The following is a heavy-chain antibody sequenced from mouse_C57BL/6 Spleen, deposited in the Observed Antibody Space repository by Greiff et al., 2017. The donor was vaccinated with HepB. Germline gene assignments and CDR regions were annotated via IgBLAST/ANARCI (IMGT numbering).Heavy chain of an antibody. CDR2: ISYDGSN. Sequence: EVKVEESGPGLVKPSQSLSLTCSVTGYSITSGYYWNWIRQFPGNKLEWMGYISYDGSNNYNPSLKNRISITRDTSKNQFFLKLNSVTTEDTATYYCARVEGLQGGPFDYWGQGTTLTVSS. D-gene: IGHD1-1*02. V-gene: IGHV3-6*01. CDR1: GYSITSGYY. J-gene: IGHJ2*01. CDR3: ARVEGLQGGPFDY.